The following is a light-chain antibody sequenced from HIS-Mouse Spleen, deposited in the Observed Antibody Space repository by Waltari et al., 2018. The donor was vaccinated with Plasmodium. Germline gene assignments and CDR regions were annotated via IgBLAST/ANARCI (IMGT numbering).Light chain of an antibody. Sequence: DIQMTQSPSSVSASVGDRVTITCRASQGISSWLAWYQQNPGKAPKVLIYAASSLQSGVPASFSDRGSGTDVTLAISSLQPEDLATYYGKKANSFPPSVTCGQGTRLEIK. J-gene: IGKJ5*01. V-gene: IGKV1-12*01. CDR2: AAS. CDR3: KKANSFPPSVT. CDR1: QGISSW.